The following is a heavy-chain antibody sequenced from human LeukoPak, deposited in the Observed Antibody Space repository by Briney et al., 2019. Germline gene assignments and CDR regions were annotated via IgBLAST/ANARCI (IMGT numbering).Heavy chain of an antibody. V-gene: IGHV1-18*01. J-gene: IGHJ4*02. CDR2: ISAYNGNT. CDR1: GYTFTSYG. Sequence: ASVKVSCKASGYTFTSYGISWVRQAPGQGLEWMGWISAYNGNTNYAQKLQGRVTMTTDTSTSTAYMELRSLRSDDTAVYHCARFVEYSSSRGDDYWGQGTLVTVSS. CDR3: ARFVEYSSSRGDDY. D-gene: IGHD6-6*01.